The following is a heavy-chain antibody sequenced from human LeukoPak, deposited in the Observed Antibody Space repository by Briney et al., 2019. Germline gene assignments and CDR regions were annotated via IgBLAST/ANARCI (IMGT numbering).Heavy chain of an antibody. CDR3: ARRWGPHCSSISCYWRNWYFDL. Sequence: ASVKLSCKASGGTFSSYAISWVRQAPGQGLEWMGGIIPIFGTANYAQKFQGRVTITADESTRTAYMELSSLRYEDTAVYYCARRWGPHCSSISCYWRNWYFDLWGRGTLVTVSS. CDR1: GGTFSSYA. CDR2: IIPIFGTA. D-gene: IGHD2-2*01. J-gene: IGHJ2*01. V-gene: IGHV1-69*13.